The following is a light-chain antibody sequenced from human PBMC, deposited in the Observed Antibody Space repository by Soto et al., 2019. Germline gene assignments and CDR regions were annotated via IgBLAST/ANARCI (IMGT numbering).Light chain of an antibody. CDR1: SSNIGSNT. Sequence: QSVLTQPPSASGTPGQRVTISCSGSSSNIGSNTVNGYQQLPGTAPKLLIYSNNQRPSEVPDRFSGSKSGTSASLAISGLQSEDEADYYCAAWDDSLNGYVFGTGTKLTVL. CDR3: AAWDDSLNGYV. CDR2: SNN. V-gene: IGLV1-44*01. J-gene: IGLJ1*01.